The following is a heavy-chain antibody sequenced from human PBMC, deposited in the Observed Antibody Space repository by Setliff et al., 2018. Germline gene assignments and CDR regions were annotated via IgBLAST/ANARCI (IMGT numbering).Heavy chain of an antibody. D-gene: IGHD3-3*01. V-gene: IGHV3-73*01. J-gene: IGHJ3*01. Sequence: GESLKISCAASGFTFSDSTMHWVRQASGKGLEWVGRIRTKANSYATAYATSVQDRFTISRHDSESTTYLQMNGLKTEDTAVYYCVRHMTYYDFWRGYYSTSDAFHVWARGQWSPSPQ. CDR1: GFTFSDST. CDR2: IRTKANSYAT. CDR3: VRHMTYYDFWRGYYSTSDAFHV.